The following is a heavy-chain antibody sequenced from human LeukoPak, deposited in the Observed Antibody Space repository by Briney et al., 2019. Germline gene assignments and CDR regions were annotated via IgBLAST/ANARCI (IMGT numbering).Heavy chain of an antibody. J-gene: IGHJ4*02. D-gene: IGHD2-2*01. CDR1: GGSISSGGYY. CDR3: ARGVAVPAALDY. V-gene: IGHV4-31*03. CDR2: IYYSGST. Sequence: PSETLSLTCTVSGGSISSGGYYWSWIRQHPGKRLEWIGYIYYSGSTYYNPSLKSRVTISVDTSKNQFSLKLSSVTAADTAVYYCARGVAVPAALDYWGQGTLVTVSS.